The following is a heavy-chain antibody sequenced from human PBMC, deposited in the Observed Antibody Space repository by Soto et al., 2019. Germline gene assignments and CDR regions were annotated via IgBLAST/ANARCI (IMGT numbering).Heavy chain of an antibody. D-gene: IGHD2-8*01. V-gene: IGHV3-48*03. J-gene: IGHJ4*02. CDR3: ARDPGCSNGVCSRFDY. CDR2: ISSSGTSI. CDR1: GFSFSSYE. Sequence: EVQLVESGGGLVQPGGSLRLSCAASGFSFSSYEMNWVRQAPGKGLEWVSYISSSGTSITYADSVKGRVTISRDNAKNSLYLQLNSLRAADTAVYYCARDPGCSNGVCSRFDYWGQGTLVTVSS.